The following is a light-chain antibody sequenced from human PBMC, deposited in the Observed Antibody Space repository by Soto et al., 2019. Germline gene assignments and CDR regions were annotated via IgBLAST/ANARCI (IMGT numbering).Light chain of an antibody. CDR1: QSLSSTY. J-gene: IGKJ1*01. V-gene: IGKV3-20*01. CDR3: QQYGSSPRS. CDR2: GAS. Sequence: EIVLTQSPGTLSLSPGERATLSCRASQSLSSTYLAWYQHKLGQAPRLLIYGASSKASGIPGRFSGSGSGTDFTLTISRLEPEDFAVYYCQQYGSSPRSFGQGTKVEVK.